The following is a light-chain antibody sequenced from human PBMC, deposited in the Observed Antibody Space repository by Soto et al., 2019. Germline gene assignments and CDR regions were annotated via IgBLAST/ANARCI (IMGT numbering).Light chain of an antibody. Sequence: QSALTQPRSVSGSPGQSVTISCTGTSSDVGDYNYVSWYQQHPGKAPKLLIYAVNMRPSGVPDRFSGSKSGNTASLTISGIQAEDEAEYSCCSYAGSYTWVFGGGTKLTGL. J-gene: IGLJ3*02. CDR2: AVN. CDR1: SSDVGDYNY. V-gene: IGLV2-11*01. CDR3: CSYAGSYTWV.